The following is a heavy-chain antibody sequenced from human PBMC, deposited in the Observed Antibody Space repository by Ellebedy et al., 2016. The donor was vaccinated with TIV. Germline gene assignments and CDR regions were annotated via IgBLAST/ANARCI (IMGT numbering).Heavy chain of an antibody. CDR3: TRTYCSSSTCYSGYSGF. CDR1: GFTFSDSD. V-gene: IGHV3-73*01. D-gene: IGHD2-2*01. J-gene: IGHJ4*02. CDR2: IRSRLNNYAT. Sequence: GESLKISXAASGFTFSDSDMHWVRQASGKGLEWVGRIRSRLNNYATTYAASVRGRFTISRDDSKNSAYLQMNSLKTEDTAVYYCTRTYCSSSTCYSGYSGFWGQGILVTVSS.